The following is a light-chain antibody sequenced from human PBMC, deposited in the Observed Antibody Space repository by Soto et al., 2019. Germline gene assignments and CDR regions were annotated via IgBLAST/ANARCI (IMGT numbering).Light chain of an antibody. V-gene: IGLV2-14*01. J-gene: IGLJ2*01. CDR2: EVT. CDR3: SSYRNSGTLVV. Sequence: QSALTQPASVSGSPGQSITISCTGTNIDVGGYTYVSWYQHHPGKAPKLMIYEVTNRPSGVSNRFSGSKSGDTASLTISGLQAEDEADYYCSSYRNSGTLVVFGGGTKLTVL. CDR1: NIDVGGYTY.